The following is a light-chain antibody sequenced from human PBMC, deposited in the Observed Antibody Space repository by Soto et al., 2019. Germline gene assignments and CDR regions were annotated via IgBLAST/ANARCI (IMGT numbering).Light chain of an antibody. J-gene: IGLJ2*01. CDR2: LNRDGSH. V-gene: IGLV4-69*01. CDR1: SGHSSYA. CDR3: QTWGTGIVV. Sequence: QPVLTQSPSASASLGASVQLTFTLSSGHSSYAIAWHQQQPEKGPRYLMKLNRDGSHSKGDGIPDRFSGSSSGAERYLTISSLQSEDEADYYCQTWGTGIVVFGGGTKLTVL.